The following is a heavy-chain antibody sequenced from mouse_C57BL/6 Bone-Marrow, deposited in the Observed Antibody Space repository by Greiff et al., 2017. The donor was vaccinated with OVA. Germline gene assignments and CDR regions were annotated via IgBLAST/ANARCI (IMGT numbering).Heavy chain of an antibody. CDR3: VRRGYGSSWYFDV. CDR1: GFSFNTYA. Sequence: EVQLVESGGGLVQPKGSLKLSCAASGFSFNTYAMNWVRQAPGTGLEWVARIRSKSNNYATYYADSVKDRFTISRDDSESMLYLQMNNLKTEDTAMYYCVRRGYGSSWYFDVWGTGTTVTVSS. CDR2: IRSKSNNYAT. D-gene: IGHD1-1*01. J-gene: IGHJ1*03. V-gene: IGHV10-1*01.